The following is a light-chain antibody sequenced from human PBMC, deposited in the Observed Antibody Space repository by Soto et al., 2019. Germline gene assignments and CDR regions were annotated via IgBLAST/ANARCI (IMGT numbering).Light chain of an antibody. CDR2: KAS. V-gene: IGKV1-5*03. J-gene: IGKJ1*01. CDR1: QSISSW. CDR3: QQYNSYWT. Sequence: DIQMTQSPSTLSASVGDRVTITCRASQSISSWLAWYQQKPGKAPKLLIYKASSLESGVPSRFSGSESGTEFTLTSSSLQPDDFATYYCQQYNSYWTFGQGTKVEIK.